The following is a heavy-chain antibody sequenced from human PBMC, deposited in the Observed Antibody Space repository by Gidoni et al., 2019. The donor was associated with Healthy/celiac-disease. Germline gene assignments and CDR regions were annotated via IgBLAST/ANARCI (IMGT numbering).Heavy chain of an antibody. Sequence: EVQLVESGGGLVKPGRSLRLSCTASGFTFGGYAMSWVRQAPGKGLGWLGFIRSKADGGTTEYAASVKGRFTISRDDSKSIAYLQMNSLKTEDTAVYYCTSTYYDFWSGYSNFDYWGQGTLVTVSS. CDR3: TSTYYDFWSGYSNFDY. D-gene: IGHD3-3*01. CDR1: GFTFGGYA. J-gene: IGHJ4*02. V-gene: IGHV3-49*04. CDR2: IRSKADGGTT.